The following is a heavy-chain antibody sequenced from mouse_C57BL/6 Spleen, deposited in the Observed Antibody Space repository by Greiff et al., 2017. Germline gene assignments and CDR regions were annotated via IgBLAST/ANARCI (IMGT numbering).Heavy chain of an antibody. Sequence: VKLMESGPELVKPGASVKISCKASGYAFSSSWMNWVKQRPGKGLEWIGRIYPGDGDTNYNGKVKGKATLTADKSSSTAYMQLSSLTSEDSAVYFCVGDYLAYWGQGTLVTVSA. V-gene: IGHV1-82*01. J-gene: IGHJ3*01. CDR1: GYAFSSSW. CDR3: VGDYLAY. D-gene: IGHD1-1*02. CDR2: IYPGDGDT.